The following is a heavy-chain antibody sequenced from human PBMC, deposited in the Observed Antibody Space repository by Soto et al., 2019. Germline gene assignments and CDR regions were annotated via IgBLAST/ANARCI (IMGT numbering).Heavy chain of an antibody. Sequence: EVQLVESGGGLVKPGGSLRLSCAASGFTFSSYSMNWVRQXXGXGXXXXXXXSSSSSYIYYADSVKGRFTISRDNAKNSLYLQMNSLRAEDTAVYYCARQQQKGRYCSGGSCHFDYWGQGTLVTVSS. CDR2: XSSSSSYI. J-gene: IGHJ4*02. D-gene: IGHD2-15*01. CDR1: GFTFSSYS. CDR3: ARQQQKGRYCSGGSCHFDY. V-gene: IGHV3-21*01.